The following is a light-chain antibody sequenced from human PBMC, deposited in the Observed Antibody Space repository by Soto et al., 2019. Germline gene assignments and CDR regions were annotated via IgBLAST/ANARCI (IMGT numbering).Light chain of an antibody. CDR3: SSFTDSNTVL. Sequence: QSALTQPASVSGSPGQSITISCTGTSSDVGAYIYVSWYQHHPGKAPKLIIYEVVNRPSGISNRFSGSKSGNTASLAISGLQAEDEADYYCSSFTDSNTVLFGGGTKLTVL. V-gene: IGLV2-14*01. CDR1: SSDVGAYIY. CDR2: EVV. J-gene: IGLJ2*01.